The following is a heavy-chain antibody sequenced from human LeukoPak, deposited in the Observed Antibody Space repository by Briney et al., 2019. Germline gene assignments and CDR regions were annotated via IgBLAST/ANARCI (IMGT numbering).Heavy chain of an antibody. Sequence: PGGSLRLSCAAFGFTFSSYGMHWVRQAPGEGLEWVAFIRHDESKTFYADSVKGRFTISRDNSKSTLYLQMSSLRAEDTALYYCAKSVIPNAYQGTYYMDVWGKGTTVAVSS. CDR2: IRHDESKT. CDR1: GFTFSSYG. V-gene: IGHV3-30*02. D-gene: IGHD3-16*01. J-gene: IGHJ6*03. CDR3: AKSVIPNAYQGTYYMDV.